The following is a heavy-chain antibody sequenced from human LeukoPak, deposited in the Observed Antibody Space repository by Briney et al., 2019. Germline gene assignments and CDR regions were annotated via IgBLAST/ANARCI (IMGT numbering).Heavy chain of an antibody. D-gene: IGHD3-10*01. V-gene: IGHV3-15*01. J-gene: IGHJ4*02. CDR3: ARDLKLLGLYYYGSGSLDY. CDR2: IKSKTDGGTT. CDR1: GFTFSNAW. Sequence: GGSLRLSCAASGFTFSNAWMSWVRQAPGKGLEWVGRIKSKTDGGTTDYAAPVKGRFTISRDDSKNTLYLQMNSLKTEDTAVYYCARDLKLLGLYYYGSGSLDYWGQGTLVTVSS.